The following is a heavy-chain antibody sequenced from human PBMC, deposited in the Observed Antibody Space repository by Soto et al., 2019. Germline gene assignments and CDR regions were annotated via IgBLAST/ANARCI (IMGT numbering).Heavy chain of an antibody. V-gene: IGHV3-43*01. D-gene: IGHD7-27*01. CDR1: GFKFDDYT. CDR3: AKDLDDHWAIDS. CDR2: VNWHGGNT. Sequence: EVQVVESGGDVVQPGGSLRLSCAASGFKFDDYTMHWVRQAPWKGLEWVALVNWHGGNTYYADSVQGRFTISRDNSKDAVYLEMSSLRPEDTALYYCAKDLDDHWAIDSCGQGTPVIVSA. J-gene: IGHJ4*02.